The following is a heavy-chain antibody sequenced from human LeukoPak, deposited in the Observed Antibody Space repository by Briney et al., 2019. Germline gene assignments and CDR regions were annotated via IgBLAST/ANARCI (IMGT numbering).Heavy chain of an antibody. CDR3: ARVPYYYGSEHDAFDI. CDR1: GGSFSGYY. CDR2: INHSGST. J-gene: IGHJ3*02. D-gene: IGHD3-10*01. Sequence: KPSETLSLTCAVYGGSFSGYYWSWIRQPPGKGLEWIGEINHSGSTNYNPSLKSRVTISVDTSKNQFSLKLSSVTAADTAVYYCARVPYYYGSEHDAFDIWSQGTMVTVSS. V-gene: IGHV4-34*01.